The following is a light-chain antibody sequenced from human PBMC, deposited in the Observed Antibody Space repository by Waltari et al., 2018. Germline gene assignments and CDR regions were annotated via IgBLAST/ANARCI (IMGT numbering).Light chain of an antibody. CDR1: RSDIGAYNY. Sequence: QSALTQPASVSGSPGQSITISCAGTRSDIGAYNYVSWYQLHPGKATKLIIYGVTNRPSGVSTRFAGSRSGTTASLTISGLQADDEADYYCSSYTRSSSLYVFGGGTTVTV. CDR2: GVT. V-gene: IGLV2-14*01. CDR3: SSYTRSSSLYV. J-gene: IGLJ1*01.